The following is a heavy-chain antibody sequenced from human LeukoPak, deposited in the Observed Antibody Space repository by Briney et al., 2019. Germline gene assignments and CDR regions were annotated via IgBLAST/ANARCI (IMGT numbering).Heavy chain of an antibody. Sequence: GALRLSCAASGFTFSSYWMSWVRQAPGKGLEWVASIKQGGSERYYVDSVKGRFTISRDNAKNSLYLQMNSLRAEDTAVYYCARYSSSWQHYFDFWGQGTLVTVSS. CDR1: GFTFSSYW. D-gene: IGHD6-13*01. CDR3: ARYSSSWQHYFDF. CDR2: IKQGGSER. V-gene: IGHV3-7*03. J-gene: IGHJ4*01.